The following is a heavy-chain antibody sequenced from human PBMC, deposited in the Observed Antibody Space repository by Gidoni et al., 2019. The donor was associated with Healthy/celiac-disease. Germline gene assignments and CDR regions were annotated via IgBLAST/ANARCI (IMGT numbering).Heavy chain of an antibody. V-gene: IGHV3-30-3*01. CDR1: GSTFSSYA. CDR3: ARAAVGATGPAFDI. CDR2: ISYDGSNK. J-gene: IGHJ3*02. D-gene: IGHD1-26*01. Sequence: QVQLVESGGGVVQPGRSLRLSCAASGSTFSSYAMHWVRQAPGKGLEWVAVISYDGSNKYYADSVKGRFTISRDNSKNTLYLQMNSLRAEDTAVYYCARAAVGATGPAFDIWGQGTMVTVSS.